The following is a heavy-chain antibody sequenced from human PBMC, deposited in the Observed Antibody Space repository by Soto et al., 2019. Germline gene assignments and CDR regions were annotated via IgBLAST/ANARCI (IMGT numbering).Heavy chain of an antibody. CDR3: AKGRGGSGSLTPRVDF. Sequence: EVQLLESGGGLVQPGGSLRLSCAASGFTFNNYAMTWVRQAPGKGLEWVSAMSGGGDTTSYADSVKGRFTVSRDGSKNTLYLQMISLRAEDTALYYCAKGRGGSGSLTPRVDFWCQGTLVTVSS. D-gene: IGHD3-10*01. CDR1: GFTFNNYA. V-gene: IGHV3-23*01. J-gene: IGHJ4*02. CDR2: MSGGGDTT.